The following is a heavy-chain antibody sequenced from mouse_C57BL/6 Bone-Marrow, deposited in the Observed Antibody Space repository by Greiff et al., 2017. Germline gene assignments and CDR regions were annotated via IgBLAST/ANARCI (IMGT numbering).Heavy chain of an antibody. J-gene: IGHJ3*01. CDR1: GYTFTSYW. V-gene: IGHV1-50*01. CDR3: ARRGDDAY. CDR2: IDPSDSYT. D-gene: IGHD3-3*01. Sequence: QVQLQQPGAELVKPGASVKLSCKASGYTFTSYWMQWVKQRPGQGLEWIGEIDPSDSYTNYNQKFKGQATLTVDTSSSTAYMQLSSLTSEDSAVYYCARRGDDAYWGQGTLVTVSA.